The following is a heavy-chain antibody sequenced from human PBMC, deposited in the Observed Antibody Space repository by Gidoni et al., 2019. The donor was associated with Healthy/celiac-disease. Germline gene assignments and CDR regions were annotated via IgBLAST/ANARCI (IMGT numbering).Heavy chain of an antibody. CDR1: GGTFSSYA. CDR3: AREKWLRSRHYYGMDV. V-gene: IGHV1-69*01. D-gene: IGHD5-12*01. Sequence: QVQLVQSGAEVKQPGSSVKVSCKASGGTFSSYAISWVRQAPGQGLEWMGGIIPIFGTANYAQKFQGRVTITADESTSTAYMELSSLKSEDTAVYYCAREKWLRSRHYYGMDVWGQGTTVTVSS. CDR2: IIPIFGTA. J-gene: IGHJ6*02.